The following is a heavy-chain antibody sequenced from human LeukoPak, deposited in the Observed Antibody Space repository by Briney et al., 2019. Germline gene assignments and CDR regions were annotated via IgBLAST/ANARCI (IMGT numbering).Heavy chain of an antibody. CDR2: ISGSAHKI. CDR3: AGRPTGYSSGYIH. J-gene: IGHJ4*02. D-gene: IGHD5-18*01. V-gene: IGHV3-23*01. CDR1: GITFSNYA. Sequence: GGSLRLSCVASGITFSNYAVSWVRQAPEKGLDWVSVISGSAHKIRYADSVKGRFTISRDNSENIVYLQMNNLRVEDTAVYYCAGRPTGYSSGYIHWGEGTLVTVSS.